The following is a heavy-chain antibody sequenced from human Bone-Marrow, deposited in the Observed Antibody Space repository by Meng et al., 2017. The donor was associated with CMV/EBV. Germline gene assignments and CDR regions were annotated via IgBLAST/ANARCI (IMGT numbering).Heavy chain of an antibody. D-gene: IGHD6-19*01. Sequence: SETLSLTCTVSGRSITSGDYYWSWIRQPPGKGLEWIGYFYYSGTTYYNPSLKSRLTISVDTSKNQFSLKLSSLTVADTAVYYCARDLEQWLQGFGPWGQGTLVTVSS. J-gene: IGHJ5*02. CDR3: ARDLEQWLQGFGP. V-gene: IGHV4-30-4*08. CDR2: FYYSGTT. CDR1: GRSITSGDYY.